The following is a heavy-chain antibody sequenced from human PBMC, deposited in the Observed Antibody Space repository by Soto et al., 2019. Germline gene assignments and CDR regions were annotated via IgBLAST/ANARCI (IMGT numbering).Heavy chain of an antibody. CDR2: IIPIFGTA. V-gene: IGHV1-69*13. J-gene: IGHJ6*02. D-gene: IGHD1-26*01. CDR1: GGTFSSYA. CDR3: ARVLVGAEDYYYYYGMDV. Sequence: ASVKVSCKASGGTFSSYAISWVRQAPGQGLEWMGGIIPIFGTANYAQKFQGRVTITADESTSTAYMELSSLRSEDTAVYYCARVLVGAEDYYYYYGMDVWGQGTTVTVSS.